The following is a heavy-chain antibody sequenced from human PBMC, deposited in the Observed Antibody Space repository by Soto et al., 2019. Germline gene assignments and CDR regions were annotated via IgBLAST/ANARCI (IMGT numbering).Heavy chain of an antibody. CDR3: AREYSSPGVPYYYMDV. V-gene: IGHV1-18*01. CDR2: ISAYNGNT. Sequence: ASVKVSCKASGYTFTSYGISWVRQAPGQGLEWMGWISAYNGNTNYAQKLQGRVTMTTDTSTSTAYMELRSLRSDDTAVYYCAREYSSPGVPYYYMDVWGKGTTVTVSS. J-gene: IGHJ6*03. D-gene: IGHD6-13*01. CDR1: GYTFTSYG.